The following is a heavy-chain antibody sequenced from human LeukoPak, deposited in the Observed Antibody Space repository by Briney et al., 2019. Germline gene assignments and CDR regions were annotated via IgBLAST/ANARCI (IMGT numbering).Heavy chain of an antibody. Sequence: GGSLRLSCAASGFTFSSYAMSWVRQAPGKGLEWVSSIDSSGGYMFYADSVKGRFTISRDNAKNSLYLQMNSLRAEDTAVYYCARDRYDYVWGSYRSPIYWGQGTLVTVSS. J-gene: IGHJ4*02. CDR1: GFTFSSYA. CDR3: ARDRYDYVWGSYRSPIY. D-gene: IGHD3-16*02. V-gene: IGHV3-21*01. CDR2: IDSSGGYM.